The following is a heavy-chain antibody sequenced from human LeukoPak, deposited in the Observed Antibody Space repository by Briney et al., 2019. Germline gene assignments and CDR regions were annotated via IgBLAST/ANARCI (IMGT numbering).Heavy chain of an antibody. Sequence: GGSLRLSCEASGFSIKIYEINWVRQAPGKALEWVSYISSRGTTMYYADSVKGRFTVSRDNAENSVYLQMNSVGAEDAAVYYCAEAGLNSSSWYGGLFDYWGQGTLVTVSS. CDR2: ISSRGTTM. J-gene: IGHJ4*02. D-gene: IGHD6-13*01. V-gene: IGHV3-48*03. CDR3: AEAGLNSSSWYGGLFDY. CDR1: GFSIKIYE.